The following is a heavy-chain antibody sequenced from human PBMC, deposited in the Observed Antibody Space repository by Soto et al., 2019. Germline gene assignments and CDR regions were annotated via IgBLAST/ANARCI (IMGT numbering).Heavy chain of an antibody. D-gene: IGHD3-10*01. CDR1: GYSISSGYY. J-gene: IGHJ6*02. CDR2: IYHSGST. Sequence: SETLSLTCAVSGYSISSGYYWGWIRQPPGKGLEWIGRIYHSGSTYYNPSLKSRVTTSVHTSKNQFSLTLSSVTAADTAVYYCARAGRSGEYEPRIRDYYYYGMDVWGQGTTVTVSS. CDR3: ARAGRSGEYEPRIRDYYYYGMDV. V-gene: IGHV4-38-2*01.